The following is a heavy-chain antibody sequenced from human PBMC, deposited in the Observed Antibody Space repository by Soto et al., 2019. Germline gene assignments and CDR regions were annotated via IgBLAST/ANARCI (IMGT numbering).Heavy chain of an antibody. J-gene: IGHJ6*02. Sequence: GASVKVSCKASGYTFTSYAMHWVRQAPGQRLEWMGWINAGNGNTKYSQKFQGRVTITRDTSASTAYMELSSLRSEDTAVYYCASVGWVHYGSGINYYYYYGMDVWGQGTTVTVSS. D-gene: IGHD3-10*01. CDR3: ASVGWVHYGSGINYYYYYGMDV. CDR1: GYTFTSYA. V-gene: IGHV1-3*01. CDR2: INAGNGNT.